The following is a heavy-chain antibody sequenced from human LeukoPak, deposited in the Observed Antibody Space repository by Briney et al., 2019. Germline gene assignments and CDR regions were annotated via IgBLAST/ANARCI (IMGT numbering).Heavy chain of an antibody. CDR1: GGSFSGYY. D-gene: IGHD2-8*01. J-gene: IGHJ4*02. CDR2: INHSGST. CDR3: ARGGSSCTNGVCYTVEGVFYPRYFDY. V-gene: IGHV4-34*01. Sequence: SETLSLTCAVYGGSFSGYYWSCIRQPPGKGLEWIGEINHSGSTIYNPSLKSRVTISVDTSKNQFSLNLNSVTAADAAVYYCARGGSSCTNGVCYTVEGVFYPRYFDYWGQGTLVTVSS.